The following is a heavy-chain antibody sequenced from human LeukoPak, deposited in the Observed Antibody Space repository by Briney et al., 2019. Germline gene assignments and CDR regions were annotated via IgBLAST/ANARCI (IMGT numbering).Heavy chain of an antibody. V-gene: IGHV3-23*01. D-gene: IGHD2-2*01. CDR2: ISGSGAFT. Sequence: PGGSLRLSCAASGFTFSSYAMNWVRQAPGKGLEWVSTISGSGAFTYSAASVKGRVTISRDNSKNTLYLQMNSLRADDTAVYYCAKGYCSSTSCYPYYFDYWGQGTLVTVSS. CDR3: AKGYCSSTSCYPYYFDY. J-gene: IGHJ4*02. CDR1: GFTFSSYA.